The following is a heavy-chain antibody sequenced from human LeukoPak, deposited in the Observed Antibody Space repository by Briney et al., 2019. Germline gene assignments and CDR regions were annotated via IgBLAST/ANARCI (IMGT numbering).Heavy chain of an antibody. D-gene: IGHD3-22*01. V-gene: IGHV4-39*01. Sequence: SETLSLTCAVYGGSFSGYYWGWIRQPPGKGLEWIGSIYYSGSTYYNPSLKSRVTISVDTSKNQFSLKLSSVTAADTAVYYCARHPPYYYDSSGYYFDAFDIWGQGTMVTVSS. J-gene: IGHJ3*02. CDR1: GGSFSGYY. CDR3: ARHPPYYYDSSGYYFDAFDI. CDR2: IYYSGST.